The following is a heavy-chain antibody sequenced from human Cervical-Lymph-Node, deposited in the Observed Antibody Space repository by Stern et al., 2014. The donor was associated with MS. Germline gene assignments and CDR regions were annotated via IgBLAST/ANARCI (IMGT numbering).Heavy chain of an antibody. V-gene: IGHV2-70*11. CDR2: IDWDDDK. J-gene: IGHJ3*02. CDR1: GFSISASGMC. Sequence: ESGPALVKPTQTLTLTCNFSGFSISASGMCVSWIRQPPGKALEWLARIDWDDDKYYSTPLKTRLTISKDTAKNQVVLTMTNMDPVDTATYFCARIPRTHDAFDIWGQGTMVTVSS. CDR3: ARIPRTHDAFDI.